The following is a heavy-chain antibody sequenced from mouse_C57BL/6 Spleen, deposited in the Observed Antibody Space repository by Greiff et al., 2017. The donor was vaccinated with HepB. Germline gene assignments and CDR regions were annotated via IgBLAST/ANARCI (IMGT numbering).Heavy chain of an antibody. D-gene: IGHD2-4*01. V-gene: IGHV1-22*01. CDR2: INPNNGGT. CDR1: GYTFTDYN. Sequence: VQLQQSGPELVKPGASVKMSCKASGYTFTDYNMHWVKQSHGKSLEWIGYINPNNGGTSYNQKFKGKATLNVNKSSSTAYMELRSLTSEDSAVYYCARRADYDGAWFAYWGQGTLVTVSA. J-gene: IGHJ3*01. CDR3: ARRADYDGAWFAY.